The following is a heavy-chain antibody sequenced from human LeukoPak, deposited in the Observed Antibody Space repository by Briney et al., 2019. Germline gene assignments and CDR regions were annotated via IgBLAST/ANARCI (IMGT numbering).Heavy chain of an antibody. J-gene: IGHJ4*02. CDR2: IYYSGST. D-gene: IGHD6-19*01. V-gene: IGHV4-34*01. CDR1: GVSFSGNY. CDR3: ARLPLSGSSGWYFDY. Sequence: PSETLSLTCGVRGVSFSGNYWSWIRQPPGKGLEWIGSIYYSGSTYYNPSLKSRVTISVDTSKNQFSLKLSSVTAADTAVYYCARLPLSGSSGWYFDYWGQGTLVTVSS.